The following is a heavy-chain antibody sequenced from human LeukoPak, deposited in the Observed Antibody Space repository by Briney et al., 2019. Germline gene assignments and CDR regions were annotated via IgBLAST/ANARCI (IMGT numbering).Heavy chain of an antibody. V-gene: IGHV1-18*01. J-gene: IGHJ4*02. D-gene: IGHD1-26*01. CDR2: ITSYNGNT. Sequence: ASGKGACKASGYPLTNYGLTWVRQAPGQGLEWVGWITSYNGNTDTAQRFQGRVTMTTDTSTSTAYMELRGLRSDDTAVYYCARRELSASYSFFDYWGQGTLVTVSS. CDR3: ARRELSASYSFFDY. CDR1: GYPLTNYG.